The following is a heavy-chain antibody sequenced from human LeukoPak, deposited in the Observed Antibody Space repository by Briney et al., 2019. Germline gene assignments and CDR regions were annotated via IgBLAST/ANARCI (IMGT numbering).Heavy chain of an antibody. D-gene: IGHD3-10*01. CDR1: GFTFSLYA. CDR2: INSDGSYI. V-gene: IGHV3-64*04. CDR3: AKDYYGSGNYYDY. J-gene: IGHJ4*02. Sequence: GGSLRLSCSASGFTFSLYAMHWVRQAPGKGLEYVSAINSDGSYIYYADSVKGRFTISRDNSKNTLYLQMNSLRAEDTAVYYCAKDYYGSGNYYDYWGQGTLVTVSS.